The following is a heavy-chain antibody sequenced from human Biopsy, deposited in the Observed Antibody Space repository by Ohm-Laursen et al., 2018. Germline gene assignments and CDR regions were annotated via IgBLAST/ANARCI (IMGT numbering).Heavy chain of an antibody. Sequence: SDTLSLTCSISGGSISGYYWNWIRQSPGKGLEWIGYIWSSGTTDYNPSLQSRVSMSLELSTDQFSLKVDSVTAADTAVYYCARVVGAATGFDQWGQGIPVTVSS. V-gene: IGHV4-59*07. CDR1: GGSISGYY. CDR2: IWSSGTT. J-gene: IGHJ4*02. CDR3: ARVVGAATGFDQ. D-gene: IGHD1-26*01.